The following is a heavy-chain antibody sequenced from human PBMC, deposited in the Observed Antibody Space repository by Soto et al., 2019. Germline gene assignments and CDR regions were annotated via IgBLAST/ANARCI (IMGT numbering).Heavy chain of an antibody. Sequence: EVQLLDSGGGLVQPGGSLRLSCAASGFTFRTYAMSWVRQAPGKGLEWVSTISDSGTTYYAHSVKGRFTISRDNSRNTLDLQMNSLRVEDTAVYSCAKGGEGSCSRTSCLYFSDSWGQGTLVTVSS. V-gene: IGHV3-23*01. CDR1: GFTFRTYA. CDR3: AKGGEGSCSRTSCLYFSDS. CDR2: ISDSGTT. J-gene: IGHJ5*02. D-gene: IGHD2-2*01.